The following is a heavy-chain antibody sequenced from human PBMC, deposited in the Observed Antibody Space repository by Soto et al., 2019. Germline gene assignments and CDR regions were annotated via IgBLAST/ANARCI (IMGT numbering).Heavy chain of an antibody. Sequence: GASVKVSCKTSGYTFTSYGSSWVRQAPGQGLEWIGWISAYNGNTNYAQKLQGRVTMTTDTSTSTAYMELRSLRSDDTAVYYCAREEDDRGWFDPWGQGTLVTVSS. CDR1: GYTFTSYG. CDR3: AREEDDRGWFDP. CDR2: ISAYNGNT. J-gene: IGHJ5*02. V-gene: IGHV1-18*01. D-gene: IGHD1-26*01.